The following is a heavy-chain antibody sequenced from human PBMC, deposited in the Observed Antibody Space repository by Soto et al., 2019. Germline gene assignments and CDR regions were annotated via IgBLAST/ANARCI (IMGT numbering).Heavy chain of an antibody. CDR3: AKGDVSYDHCYDSSGYFDY. CDR1: GFTFSSYA. D-gene: IGHD3-22*01. V-gene: IGHV3-23*01. CDR2: ISGSGGST. J-gene: IGHJ4*02. Sequence: GGSLRLSCAASGFTFSSYAMSWVRQAPGKGLEWVSAISGSGGSTYYADSVRARFTISRDNSKNTLYLQMNSLRAEDVAVYYCAKGDVSYDHCYDSSGYFDYWGQGTLVTVSS.